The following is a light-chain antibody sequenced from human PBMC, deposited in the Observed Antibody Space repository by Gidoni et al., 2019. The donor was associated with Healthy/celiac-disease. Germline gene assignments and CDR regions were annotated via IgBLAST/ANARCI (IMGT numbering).Light chain of an antibody. J-gene: IGLJ2*01. CDR2: GKN. Sequence: SELTQDPAVSVALGQTVRITCQVDSLRSYYAGWSQQEPGQAPVLVIYGKNNRPSGIPDRFSGSSSGNTASLTITGAQAEDEADYYCNSRDSSGNLFGGGTKLTVL. CDR3: NSRDSSGNL. V-gene: IGLV3-19*01. CDR1: SLRSYY.